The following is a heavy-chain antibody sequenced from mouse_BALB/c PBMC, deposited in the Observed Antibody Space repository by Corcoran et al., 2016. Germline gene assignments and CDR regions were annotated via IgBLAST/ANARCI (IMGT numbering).Heavy chain of an antibody. D-gene: IGHD1-2*01. J-gene: IGHJ1*01. V-gene: IGHV3-6*02. CDR1: GYSITSGYY. CDR3: ARCTTALWYFDV. CDR2: ISYDGSN. Sequence: DVQLQESGPGLVKPSQSLSLTCSVTGYSITSGYYWNWIRQFPGNKLEWMGYISYDGSNNYNPSLKNLISITRDTSKNQFFLKLNSVTTEDTTTYYCARCTTALWYFDVWGAGTTVTVSS.